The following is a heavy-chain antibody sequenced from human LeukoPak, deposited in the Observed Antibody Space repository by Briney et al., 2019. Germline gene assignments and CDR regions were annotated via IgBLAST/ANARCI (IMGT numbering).Heavy chain of an antibody. CDR2: IRRDGSET. Sequence: PGGSLRLSCAASGFTFSDYYMSWIRRAPGKGLEWVANIRRDGSETHYVDSVMGRFTISRDNAKNSLYLQMNSLRAEDTAVYYCARDDTHYGSSGSFYDAFDIWGQGTMVTVSS. J-gene: IGHJ3*02. D-gene: IGHD3-22*01. CDR1: GFTFSDYY. CDR3: ARDDTHYGSSGSFYDAFDI. V-gene: IGHV3-7*01.